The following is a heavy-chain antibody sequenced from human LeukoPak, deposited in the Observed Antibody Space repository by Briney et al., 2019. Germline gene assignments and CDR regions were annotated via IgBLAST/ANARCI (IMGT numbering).Heavy chain of an antibody. CDR2: IYSGGSI. Sequence: GGSLRLSCAASGFTVSSNYMSWVRQAPGKGLEWVSVIYSGGSIYYSDSVKGRFIISRDNSKNMLYLQMSSLRPEDTAVYYCARGSAYSHWGQGTLVTFSS. D-gene: IGHD3-22*01. CDR3: ARGSAYSH. J-gene: IGHJ4*02. CDR1: GFTVSSNY. V-gene: IGHV3-66*02.